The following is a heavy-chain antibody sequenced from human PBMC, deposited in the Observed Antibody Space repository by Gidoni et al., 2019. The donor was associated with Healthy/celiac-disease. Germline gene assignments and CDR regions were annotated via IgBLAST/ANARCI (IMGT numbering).Heavy chain of an antibody. V-gene: IGHV3-30-3*01. Sequence: QVQLVESGGGVVQPGRSLRLSCAASGFPFSSYAMHWFRQAPGKGLEWVAVISYDGSNKYYADSVKGRFTISRDNSKNTLYLQMNSLRAEDTAVYYCAREYCSSTSCQWIQLWYDAFDIWGQGTMVTVSS. CDR1: GFPFSSYA. J-gene: IGHJ3*02. CDR2: ISYDGSNK. D-gene: IGHD2-2*01. CDR3: AREYCSSTSCQWIQLWYDAFDI.